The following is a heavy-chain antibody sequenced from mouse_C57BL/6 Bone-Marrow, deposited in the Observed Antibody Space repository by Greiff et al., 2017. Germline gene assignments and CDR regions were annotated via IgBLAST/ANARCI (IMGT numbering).Heavy chain of an antibody. Sequence: QVQLKQSGPELVKPGASVKISCKASGYAFSSSWMNWVKQRPGKGLEWIGRIYPGDGDTNYNGKFKGKATLTADKSSSTAYMQLSSLTSEDSAVYFCARWIYYYADWYFDVWGTGTTVTVSS. CDR1: GYAFSSSW. D-gene: IGHD1-1*01. V-gene: IGHV1-82*01. J-gene: IGHJ1*03. CDR3: ARWIYYYADWYFDV. CDR2: IYPGDGDT.